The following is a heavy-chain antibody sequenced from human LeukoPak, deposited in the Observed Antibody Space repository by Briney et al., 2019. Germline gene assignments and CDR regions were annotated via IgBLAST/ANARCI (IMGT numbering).Heavy chain of an antibody. J-gene: IGHJ5*02. CDR2: ISYDGSNE. V-gene: IGHV3-30*18. CDR1: GFTFSSYG. Sequence: GRSLRLSCAASGFTFSSYGMHWVRQAPGKGLEWVAVISYDGSNEYYADSVKGRFTISRDNSKNTPYLQMNSLRAEDTAVYYCAKAPFPYYDILTGSSGAWFDPWGQGTLVTVSS. CDR3: AKAPFPYYDILTGSSGAWFDP. D-gene: IGHD3-9*01.